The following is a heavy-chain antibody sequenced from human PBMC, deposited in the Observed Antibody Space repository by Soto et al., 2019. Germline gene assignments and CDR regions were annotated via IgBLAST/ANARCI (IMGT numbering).Heavy chain of an antibody. V-gene: IGHV4-59*01. J-gene: IGHJ4*02. CDR3: ARDLAAVPRGFDY. D-gene: IGHD6-13*01. CDR1: GGSISSYF. Sequence: QVQLQESGPGLLKPSETLSLTFTVSGGSISSYFYIWVRQPPGKGLEWIGSVYYTGTTAYNPSLKSRVTISVDTSKTQFSLNRRSVTAADTAVYYCARDLAAVPRGFDYWGRGKLVTVSS. CDR2: VYYTGTT.